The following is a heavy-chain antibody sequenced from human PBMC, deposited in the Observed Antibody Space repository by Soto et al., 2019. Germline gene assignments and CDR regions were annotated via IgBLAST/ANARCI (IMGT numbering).Heavy chain of an antibody. CDR1: GGSISSGGYS. CDR2: IYHSGST. D-gene: IGHD4-17*01. Sequence: PSETLSLTCAVSGGSISSGGYSWSWIRQPPGKGLEWIGYIYHSGSTYYNPSLKSRVTISVDRSKNQFSLKLSSVTAADTAVYYCASSVRIPTVINYWGQGTMVTVYS. CDR3: ASSVRIPTVINY. J-gene: IGHJ4*02. V-gene: IGHV4-30-2*01.